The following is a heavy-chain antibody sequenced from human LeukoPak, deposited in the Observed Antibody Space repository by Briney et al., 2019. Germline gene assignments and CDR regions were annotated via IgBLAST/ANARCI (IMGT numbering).Heavy chain of an antibody. D-gene: IGHD6-19*01. CDR3: ARRKGYSSVDY. CDR2: IYTSGST. Sequence: PSQTLSLTCTVSGGSISSGSYYWSWIRQPAGKGLEWIGRIYTSGSTNYNPSLKSRVTISVDTSKNQFSLKLSSVTAADTAVYYCARRKGYSSVDYWGQGTLVTVSS. J-gene: IGHJ4*02. CDR1: GGSISSGSYY. V-gene: IGHV4-61*02.